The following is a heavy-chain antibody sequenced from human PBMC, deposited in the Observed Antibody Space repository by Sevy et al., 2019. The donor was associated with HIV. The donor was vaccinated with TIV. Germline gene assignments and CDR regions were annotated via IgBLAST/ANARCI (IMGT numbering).Heavy chain of an antibody. CDR1: GASMSGYY. CDR3: ARGRSNFRY. CDR2: IYDTGDT. J-gene: IGHJ4*02. V-gene: IGHV4-59*13. Sequence: SETLSLTCTLSGASMSGYYWSWIRQPPGKGLEWIGYIYDTGDTNFNPSLKSRVTISQDTSKTQFSLSLSSVNTADTAVYYWARGRSNFRYWSQGTLVTVSS. D-gene: IGHD1-1*01.